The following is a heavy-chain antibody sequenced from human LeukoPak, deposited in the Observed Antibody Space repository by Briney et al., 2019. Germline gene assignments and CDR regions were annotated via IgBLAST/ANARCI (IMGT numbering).Heavy chain of an antibody. Sequence: PGESLRLSCRASGCIFSSYALNWVRRAPGQGLEWVSSISSSSGDIYYTDSVKGRFTISRDNARKSLYLQMNSLRVEDTAVYYCVRDYGGSSGAFDLWGQGTMVTVSS. CDR3: VRDYGGSSGAFDL. J-gene: IGHJ3*01. D-gene: IGHD4-23*01. V-gene: IGHV3-21*01. CDR2: ISSSSGDI. CDR1: GCIFSSYA.